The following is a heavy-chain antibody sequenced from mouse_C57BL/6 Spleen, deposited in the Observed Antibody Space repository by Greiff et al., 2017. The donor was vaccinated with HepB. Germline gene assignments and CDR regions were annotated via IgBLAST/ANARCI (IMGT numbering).Heavy chain of an antibody. CDR3: ARRTRDYAMDY. J-gene: IGHJ4*01. CDR2: INPYNGDT. V-gene: IGHV1-20*01. CDR1: GYSFTGYF. Sequence: EVQLQQSGPELVKPGDSVKISCKASGYSFTGYFMNWVMQSHGKSLEWIGRINPYNGDTFYNQKFKGKATLTVDKSSSTAHMELRSLTSEDSAVYYCARRTRDYAMDYWGQGTSVTVSS.